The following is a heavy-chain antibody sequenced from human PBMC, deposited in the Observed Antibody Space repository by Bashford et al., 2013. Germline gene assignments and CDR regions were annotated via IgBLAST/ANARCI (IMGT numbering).Heavy chain of an antibody. Sequence: SSETLSLTCAVYGGSFSGYYWSWIRQPPGKGLEWIGEINHSGSTNYNPSLKSRVTILVDTSKNQFSLKLSSVTAADTAMYYCARGFARDQLLSHYYYMDVWGQRGPRSPSP. CDR1: GGSFSGYY. V-gene: IGHV4-34*01. CDR3: ARGFARDQLLSHYYYMDV. J-gene: IGHJ6*03. CDR2: INHSGST. D-gene: IGHD2-2*01.